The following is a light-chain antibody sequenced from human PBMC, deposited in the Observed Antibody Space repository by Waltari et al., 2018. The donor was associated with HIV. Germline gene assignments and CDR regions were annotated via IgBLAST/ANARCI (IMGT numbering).Light chain of an antibody. CDR1: QSVSIRC. CDR3: QQYGSSPT. Sequence: LVVPQSPATLSLSPGERANLSCRASQSVSIRCLAGYQQKPGQAPRLLIFDASKRATGIPDRVSGSGSGTDFTLTISRLEPEDFAVYYCQQYGSSPTFGQGTKVEIK. CDR2: DAS. V-gene: IGKV3-20*01. J-gene: IGKJ1*01.